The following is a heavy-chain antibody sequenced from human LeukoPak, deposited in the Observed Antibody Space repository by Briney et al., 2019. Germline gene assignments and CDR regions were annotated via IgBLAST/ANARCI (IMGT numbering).Heavy chain of an antibody. Sequence: PSETLSLTCTVSGGSIGTSDYYWAWLRQPPGKGLEWIGTIYYSGGTFYNPSLKTRVTIFLGTPKNQFSLKLTSVTAVDTAVYYCARIANVDMAMVNFDYWGQGALVTVSS. CDR3: ARIANVDMAMVNFDY. D-gene: IGHD5-18*01. J-gene: IGHJ4*02. V-gene: IGHV4-39*01. CDR2: IYYSGGT. CDR1: GGSIGTSDYY.